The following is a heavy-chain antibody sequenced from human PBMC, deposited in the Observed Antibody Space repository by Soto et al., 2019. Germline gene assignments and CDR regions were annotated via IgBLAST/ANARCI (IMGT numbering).Heavy chain of an antibody. CDR1: GFTFDVYA. V-gene: IGHV3-43D*04. Sequence: EVQLVESGGVAVQPGGSLRLSCAASGFTFDVYAMHWVRQPPGKGLEWVSLINYSGDSTYYADSVKGRFTISRDNSKNSLFLQMTSLRPEDTAVYFFAKGNDCLDSWGQGTLVTLSS. D-gene: IGHD2-21*01. CDR3: AKGNDCLDS. J-gene: IGHJ4*02. CDR2: INYSGDST.